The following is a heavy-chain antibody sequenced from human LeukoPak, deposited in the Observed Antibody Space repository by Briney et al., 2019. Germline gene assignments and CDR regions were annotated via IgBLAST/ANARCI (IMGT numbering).Heavy chain of an antibody. V-gene: IGHV4-38-2*02. Sequence: SETLSLTCTVSGYSISSGYYWGWIRQPPGKGLGWIGSIYHSGSTHYHPSLKSRVTISVDTSKNQFSLKLSSVTAADTAVYYCAAFTYYYDSSGYYYAYWGQGTLVTVSS. CDR1: GYSISSGYY. CDR3: AAFTYYYDSSGYYYAY. CDR2: IYHSGST. J-gene: IGHJ4*02. D-gene: IGHD3-22*01.